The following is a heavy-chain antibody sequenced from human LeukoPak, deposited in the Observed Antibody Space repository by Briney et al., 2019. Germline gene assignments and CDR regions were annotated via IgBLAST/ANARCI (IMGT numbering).Heavy chain of an antibody. CDR1: GFTFSSYG. CDR3: VRAPVLRYFDWSTPFDY. V-gene: IGHV3-30*02. J-gene: IGHJ4*02. CDR2: IRYDGSNK. D-gene: IGHD3-9*01. Sequence: HPGGSLRLSCAASGFTFSSYGMHWVRQAPGKGLEWVAFIRYDGSNKYYADSVKGRFTISRDNAKNSLYPQMNSLRAEDTAVYYCVRAPVLRYFDWSTPFDYWGRGTLVTVSS.